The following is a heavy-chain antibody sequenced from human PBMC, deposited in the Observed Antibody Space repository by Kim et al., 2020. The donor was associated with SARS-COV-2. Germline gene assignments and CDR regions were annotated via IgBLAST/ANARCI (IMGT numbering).Heavy chain of an antibody. V-gene: IGHV1-18*01. CDR2: ISAYNGNT. Sequence: ASVKVSCKASGYTFTSYGISWVRQAPGQGLEWMGWISAYNGNTNYAQKLQGRVTMTTDTSTSTAYMELRSLRSDDTAVYYCARGVTRGTYYDFWSGNPTGLDVWGQGTTVTVSS. CDR1: GYTFTSYG. CDR3: ARGVTRGTYYDFWSGNPTGLDV. D-gene: IGHD3-3*01. J-gene: IGHJ6*02.